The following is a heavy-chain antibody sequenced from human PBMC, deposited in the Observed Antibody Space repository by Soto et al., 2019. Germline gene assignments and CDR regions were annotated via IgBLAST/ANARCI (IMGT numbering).Heavy chain of an antibody. Sequence: QVQLVQSGAEVKKPGASVKVSCKASGYTFTSYGISWVRQAPGQGLEWMGWISAYNGNTNYAQKLQGRVTMTTDTSTSTAYMELRSLRSADKAVYYCARAPLHCSSTSCYGPFVYFDYWGQGTLVTVSS. CDR1: GYTFTSYG. CDR3: ARAPLHCSSTSCYGPFVYFDY. J-gene: IGHJ4*02. CDR2: ISAYNGNT. D-gene: IGHD2-2*01. V-gene: IGHV1-18*01.